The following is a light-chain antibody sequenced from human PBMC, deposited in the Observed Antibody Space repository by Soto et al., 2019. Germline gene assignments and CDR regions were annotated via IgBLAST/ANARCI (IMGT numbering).Light chain of an antibody. J-gene: IGLJ1*01. V-gene: IGLV2-23*02. CDR2: EVS. Sequence: HSALNQPASGSGAPGQSITLSRPGTSSDVGSYNLVSWYQQLPGKAPKLIIYEVSRRPSGVSNRFSGSKSGNTASLTISGLQAEDEADYYCCSWAGSNTFYFFGTGTKVTVL. CDR1: SSDVGSYNL. CDR3: CSWAGSNTFYF.